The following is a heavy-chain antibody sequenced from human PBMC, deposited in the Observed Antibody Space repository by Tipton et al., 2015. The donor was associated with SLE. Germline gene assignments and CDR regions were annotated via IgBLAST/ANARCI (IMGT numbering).Heavy chain of an antibody. V-gene: IGHV4-39*01. CDR3: ASYYDFSSGSSMGQNAFDL. Sequence: TLSLTCTVSGGSISRSPYYWGWIRQPPGKGLEWIAYIYYSGSTHYNPSLKSRVTIFVDMSKNQFSLRLTSVTAADTAVYYCASYYDFSSGSSMGQNAFDLWGHGTMVTVSS. CDR2: IYYSGST. CDR1: GGSISRSPYY. J-gene: IGHJ3*01. D-gene: IGHD3-3*01.